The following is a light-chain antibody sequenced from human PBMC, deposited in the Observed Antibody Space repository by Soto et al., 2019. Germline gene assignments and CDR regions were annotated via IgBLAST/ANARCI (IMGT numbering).Light chain of an antibody. Sequence: QSALTQPASVSGSPGQSITISCTGTSSDVGGYNYVSWYQQHPGKAPKLMIYDVSNRPSGVSNRFSGSKSGNTASLTISWLQAEDEADYYCSSYTSSSSYGFGTGTKLTVL. CDR2: DVS. J-gene: IGLJ1*01. CDR1: SSDVGGYNY. V-gene: IGLV2-14*01. CDR3: SSYTSSSSYG.